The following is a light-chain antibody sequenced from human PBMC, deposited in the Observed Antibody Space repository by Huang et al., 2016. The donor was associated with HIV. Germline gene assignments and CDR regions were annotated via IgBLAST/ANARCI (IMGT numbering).Light chain of an antibody. CDR2: GSS. CDR3: HQYYTWPRT. Sequence: EIVMTQSPVTVSVSPGGSATLSCWASQSVRDNLACFQQKPGQAPRLLVRGSSTRATGVPARFTGSGSGTGFTLTITDLQSDDYAVYYCHQYYTWPRTFGPGTRVE. CDR1: QSVRDN. V-gene: IGKV3-15*01. J-gene: IGKJ1*01.